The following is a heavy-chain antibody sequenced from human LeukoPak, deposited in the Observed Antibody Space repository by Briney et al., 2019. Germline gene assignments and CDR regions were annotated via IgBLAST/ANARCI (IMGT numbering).Heavy chain of an antibody. Sequence: PGGSLRLSCAASGFTFSSYSMNWVRQAPGKGLESVSSISSSSSYIYYADSVKGRFTISRDNAKNSLYLQMNSLRAEDTAVYYCAREKRDGYNYYWYFDLWGRGTLVTVSS. V-gene: IGHV3-21*01. CDR1: GFTFSSYS. CDR3: AREKRDGYNYYWYFDL. CDR2: ISSSSSYI. D-gene: IGHD5-24*01. J-gene: IGHJ2*01.